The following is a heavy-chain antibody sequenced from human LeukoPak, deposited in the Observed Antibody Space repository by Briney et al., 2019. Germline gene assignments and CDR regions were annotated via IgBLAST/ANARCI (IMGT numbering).Heavy chain of an antibody. CDR3: AGDAAAGRDY. V-gene: IGHV4-4*02. Sequence: SETLSLTCAVSGGSISSSHWWSWVRQPPGKGLEWSGEIYHSGSTNYNPSLKSRVTMSVDKSKNQFSLKLSSVTAADTAVNYCAGDAAAGRDYWGQGTLVTVSS. CDR2: IYHSGST. D-gene: IGHD6-13*01. J-gene: IGHJ4*02. CDR1: GGSISSSHW.